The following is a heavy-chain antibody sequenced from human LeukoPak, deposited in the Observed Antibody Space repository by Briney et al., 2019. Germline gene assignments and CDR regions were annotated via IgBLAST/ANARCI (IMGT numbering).Heavy chain of an antibody. CDR1: GYTFTGYY. Sequence: ASVKVSCKASGYTFTGYYMHWVRQAPGQGLEWMGWINPNSGSTNYAQKFQGRVTMTRDTSISTAYMELSRLRSDDTAVYYCARDRGYYYYYYMDVWGKGTTVTVSS. CDR3: ARDRGYYYYYYMDV. J-gene: IGHJ6*03. CDR2: INPNSGST. V-gene: IGHV1-2*02.